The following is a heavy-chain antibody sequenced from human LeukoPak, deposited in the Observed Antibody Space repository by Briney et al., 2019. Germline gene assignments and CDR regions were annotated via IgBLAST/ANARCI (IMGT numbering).Heavy chain of an antibody. CDR3: AILAARGVLGWGARYYYYMDV. J-gene: IGHJ6*03. CDR1: GGSISSSNYY. Sequence: SETLSLTCPVSGGSISSSNYYWGWIRQPPGKGLEWIGSIYYSGSTFYNPSLKRRIPISEDTSKNQFSLRLKSVTAADTAVYYCAILAARGVLGWGARYYYYMDVWGKGTTVTVSS. V-gene: IGHV4-39*01. D-gene: IGHD6-6*01. CDR2: IYYSGST.